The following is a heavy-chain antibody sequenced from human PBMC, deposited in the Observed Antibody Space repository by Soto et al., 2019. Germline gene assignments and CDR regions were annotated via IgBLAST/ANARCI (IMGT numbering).Heavy chain of an antibody. D-gene: IGHD3-3*01. V-gene: IGHV1-58*01. CDR1: GCTFTSSA. CDR2: IVGGSGNT. J-gene: IGHJ4*02. Sequence: SVKVSCKASGCTFTSSAVQWVRQARGQRLEWIGWIVGGSGNTSYAQKFQERVTITRDKSTSTAYMELSSLRPEDTAAYCCAAALPYYDFWSGYYGWGQGTLVTVSS. CDR3: AAALPYYDFWSGYYG.